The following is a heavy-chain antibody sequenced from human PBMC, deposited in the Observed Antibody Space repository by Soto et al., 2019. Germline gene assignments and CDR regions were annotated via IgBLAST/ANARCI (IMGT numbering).Heavy chain of an antibody. D-gene: IGHD3-22*01. CDR2: IYWDDDK. J-gene: IGHJ4*02. CDR1: GFSLSTSGVG. Sequence: QITLKESGPTLVKPTQTLTLTCTFSGFSLSTSGVGVGWIRQPPGKALEWLALIYWDDDKRYSPSLKSRLTITKDTSKNQVVLTMTNMDPVDTASYYCARHPYYKPIDYWGQGTLVTVSS. CDR3: ARHPYYKPIDY. V-gene: IGHV2-5*02.